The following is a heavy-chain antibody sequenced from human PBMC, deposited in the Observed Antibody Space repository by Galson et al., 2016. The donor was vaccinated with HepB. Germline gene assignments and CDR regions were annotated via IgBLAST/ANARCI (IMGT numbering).Heavy chain of an antibody. V-gene: IGHV3-23*01. D-gene: IGHD6-19*01. Sequence: SLRLSCAASGFTFRSYAMSWVRQAPGKGLEWVSCIRGSGDTTYYADSVKGRFSISRDNSKNTLYLQMNSLRAEDTAVYYCAKKPQWLARGDPPDYWGQGTLVTVSS. J-gene: IGHJ4*02. CDR3: AKKPQWLARGDPPDY. CDR1: GFTFRSYA. CDR2: IRGSGDTT.